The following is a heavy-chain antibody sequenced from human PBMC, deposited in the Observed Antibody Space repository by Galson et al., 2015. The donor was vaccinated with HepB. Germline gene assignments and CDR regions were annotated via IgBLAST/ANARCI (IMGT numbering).Heavy chain of an antibody. CDR1: GGTFSSYA. CDR2: IIPIFGTA. J-gene: IGHJ5*02. Sequence: SVKVSCKASGGTFSSYAISWVRQAPGQGLEWMGGIIPIFGTANYAQKFQGRVTITADESTSTAYMELSSLRSEDTAVYYCARDLTSNNWFDPWGQGTLVTVSS. CDR3: ARDLTSNNWFDP. V-gene: IGHV1-69*13. D-gene: IGHD2-2*01.